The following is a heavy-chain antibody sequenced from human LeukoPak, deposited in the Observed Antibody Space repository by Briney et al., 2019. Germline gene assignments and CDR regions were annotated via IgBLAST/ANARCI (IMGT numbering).Heavy chain of an antibody. Sequence: ASVKVSCKASGYTFTGYYMHWVRQAPGQGLERMGIINPSGGSTSYAQKFQGRVTMIRDMSTSTVYMELSSLRSEDTAVYYCAXXXXXXXXYDSSGYYGYFDYWGQGTLVTVSS. CDR1: GYTFTGYY. CDR2: INPSGGST. CDR3: AXXXXXXXXYDSSGYYGYFDY. D-gene: IGHD3-22*01. J-gene: IGHJ4*02. V-gene: IGHV1-46*01.